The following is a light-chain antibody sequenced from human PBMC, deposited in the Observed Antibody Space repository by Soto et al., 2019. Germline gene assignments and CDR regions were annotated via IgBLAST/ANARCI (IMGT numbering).Light chain of an antibody. CDR2: AAT. J-gene: IGKJ2*01. V-gene: IGKV1-9*01. Sequence: DIQLTQSPSFLSASVGDRVTITCRASQAIASFLAWYHQKPGEAPKLLIYAATTLQSGVPSRFSGSRSGPEYTLTISNLQPEDFATYYCQQLNSYPYTFAQGTKLEIK. CDR1: QAIASF. CDR3: QQLNSYPYT.